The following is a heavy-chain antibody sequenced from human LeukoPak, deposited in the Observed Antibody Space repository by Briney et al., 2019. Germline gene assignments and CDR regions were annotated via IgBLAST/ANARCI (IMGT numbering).Heavy chain of an antibody. V-gene: IGHV4-59*01. J-gene: IGHJ4*02. CDR2: MHYSGDS. CDR3: ARDLELERNRWNYFES. D-gene: IGHD1-1*01. Sequence: SETLSLTCTVSGNSISSFFWSWIRQPPGKGLEWIGSMHYSGDSKYNPSLRSRVSLSIDTSKQRFSLRLSSVTAADTAVYYCARDLELERNRWNYFESWGQGALVTVSS. CDR1: GNSISSFF.